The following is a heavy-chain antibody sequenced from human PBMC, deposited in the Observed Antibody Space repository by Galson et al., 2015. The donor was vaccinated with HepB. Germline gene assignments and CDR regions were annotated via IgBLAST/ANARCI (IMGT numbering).Heavy chain of an antibody. J-gene: IGHJ4*02. CDR2: ISYDGSNK. CDR1: GFTFSSYA. V-gene: IGHV3-30*04. CDR3: ARDQHIVVVTAIPFDY. Sequence: SLRLSCAASGFTFSSYAMHWVRQAPGKGLEWVAVISYDGSNKYYADSVKGRFTISRDNSKNTLYLQMNSLRAEDTAVYYCARDQHIVVVTAIPFDYWGQGTLVTVSS. D-gene: IGHD2-21*02.